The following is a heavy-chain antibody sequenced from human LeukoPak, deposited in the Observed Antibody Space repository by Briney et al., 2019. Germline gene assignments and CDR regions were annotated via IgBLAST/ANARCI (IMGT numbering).Heavy chain of an antibody. J-gene: IGHJ4*02. Sequence: SETLSLTCTVSGGSISSYYWSWIRQPPGKGLEWIGEINHSGSTNYNPSLKSRVTISVDTSKNQVSLKLVSVTAADTAVYYCARGNSGYPVDYWGQGTLVTVSS. V-gene: IGHV4-34*01. CDR1: GGSISSYY. CDR3: ARGNSGYPVDY. D-gene: IGHD5-12*01. CDR2: INHSGST.